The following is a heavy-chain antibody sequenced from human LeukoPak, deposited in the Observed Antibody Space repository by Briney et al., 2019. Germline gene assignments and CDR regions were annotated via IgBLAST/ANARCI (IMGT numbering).Heavy chain of an antibody. J-gene: IGHJ4*02. CDR2: ISGSGGST. Sequence: SXXLSCAASXXXXXXXXMSXVXQAPXXGXXXXXXISGSGGSTYYADSVKGRFTISRDNSKNTLYLQMNSLRAEDTAVYYCAKESSYCGGDCYSDYWGQGTLVTVSS. D-gene: IGHD2-21*02. CDR3: AKESSYCGGDCYSDY. V-gene: IGHV3-23*01. CDR1: XXXXXXXX.